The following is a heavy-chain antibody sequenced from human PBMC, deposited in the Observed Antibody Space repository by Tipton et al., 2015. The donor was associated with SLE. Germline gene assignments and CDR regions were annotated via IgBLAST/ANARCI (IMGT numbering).Heavy chain of an antibody. Sequence: SLRLSCAASGFSFSSYDMHGVRQAPGKGLEGVAVIWYDGTEKYYADSMKGRFTISRDNTKNTLYLQMNSLRAEDTAVYYCAGEYYFDYWGRGTLVTVSS. CDR2: IWYDGTEK. D-gene: IGHD3-9*01. CDR3: AGEYYFDY. J-gene: IGHJ2*01. V-gene: IGHV3-33*08. CDR1: GFSFSSYD.